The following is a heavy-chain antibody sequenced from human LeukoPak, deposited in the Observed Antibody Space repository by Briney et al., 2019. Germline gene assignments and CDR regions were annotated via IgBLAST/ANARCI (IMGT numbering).Heavy chain of an antibody. V-gene: IGHV1-18*04. Sequence: ASVKVSCKASGYTFTSYGISWVRQAPGQGLEWMGWIIAYNGNTNYAQKLQGRVTMTTDTSTSTAYMELRSLRSDDTAVYYCARDRGYDILTGYYTARTDYWGQGTLVTVSS. CDR3: ARDRGYDILTGYYTARTDY. D-gene: IGHD3-9*01. J-gene: IGHJ4*02. CDR1: GYTFTSYG. CDR2: IIAYNGNT.